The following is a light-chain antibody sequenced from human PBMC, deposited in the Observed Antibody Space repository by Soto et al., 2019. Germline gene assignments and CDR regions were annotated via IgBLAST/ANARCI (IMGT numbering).Light chain of an antibody. CDR3: HQRQSWPRT. CDR1: QSINTR. CDR2: LTS. J-gene: IGKJ1*01. Sequence: EIVMMESPGTMCVPPGDRAKLSCRVSQSINTRLAWYQHKPGQAPRLLIYLTSNRAAGIPARFSGSGSETDFTLTISDVEPEDFAVYYCHQRQSWPRTFGQGTKVDI. V-gene: IGKV3-11*01.